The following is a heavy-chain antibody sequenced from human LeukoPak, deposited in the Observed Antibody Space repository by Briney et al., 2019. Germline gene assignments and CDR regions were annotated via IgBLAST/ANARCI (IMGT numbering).Heavy chain of an antibody. V-gene: IGHV3-7*03. Sequence: GGSLRLSCAASGFTFSNYWMNWVRQAPGKGLEWVANIKQDGSEKYYVDSVKGRFTISRDNSKNTLYLQMNSLRAEDTAVYYCAKAALEQQLDADPWGQGTLVTVSS. CDR1: GFTFSNYW. CDR2: IKQDGSEK. J-gene: IGHJ5*02. D-gene: IGHD6-13*01. CDR3: AKAALEQQLDADP.